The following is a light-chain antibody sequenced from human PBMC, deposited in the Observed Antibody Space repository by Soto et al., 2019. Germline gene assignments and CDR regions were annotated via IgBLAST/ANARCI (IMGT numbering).Light chain of an antibody. J-gene: IGKJ1*01. CDR2: KAS. Sequence: DIQMTQSPSTLSASVGDRVTITCRASQSISSWLAWYQQKPGKAPKLLIYKASSLESGVPSRSSGSGSGTEFTLTISSLQPDDFATYYCQQYNSYSPTLGQGTKVDI. CDR3: QQYNSYSPT. V-gene: IGKV1-5*03. CDR1: QSISSW.